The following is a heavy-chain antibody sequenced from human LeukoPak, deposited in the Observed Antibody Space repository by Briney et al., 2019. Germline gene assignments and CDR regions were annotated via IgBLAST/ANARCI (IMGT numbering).Heavy chain of an antibody. D-gene: IGHD4-17*01. V-gene: IGHV4-4*02. CDR2: IYHSGTT. Sequence: KASETLSLTCAVSGGSISSSNWWIWVRQPPGKGLEWIGEIYHSGTTNYNPSLKSRVTISVDKSKNQFSLKLSPVTAADTAVYYCARVGYGDYQVVDYWGQGTLVTVSS. CDR3: ARVGYGDYQVVDY. J-gene: IGHJ4*02. CDR1: GGSISSSNW.